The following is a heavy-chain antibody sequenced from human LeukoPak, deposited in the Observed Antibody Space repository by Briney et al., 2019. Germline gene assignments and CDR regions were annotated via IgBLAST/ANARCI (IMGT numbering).Heavy chain of an antibody. J-gene: IGHJ4*02. CDR3: AKDLYTVPGACDY. Sequence: GGSLRLSCAASGFTFSSYAMNWVRQAPGKGLEWVSGVSGSGDSTYYTDSVKGRFPISRDISRNTMYLQMNSLRVEDTAIYYCAKDLYTVPGACDYWGRGTLVTVSS. D-gene: IGHD6-19*01. CDR2: VSGSGDST. CDR1: GFTFSSYA. V-gene: IGHV3-23*01.